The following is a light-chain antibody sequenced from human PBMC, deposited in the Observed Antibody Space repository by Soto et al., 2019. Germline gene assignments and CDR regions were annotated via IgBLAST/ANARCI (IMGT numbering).Light chain of an antibody. J-gene: IGLJ1*01. CDR2: GNS. CDR1: SSNIGAGYD. V-gene: IGLV1-40*01. Sequence: QAVVTQPPSVSGAPGQRVTISCTGSSSNIGAGYDVHWYQQLPGTDPKLLIYGNSNRPSGVPDRFSGSKSGTSASLAITGLQAEDEADYYCQSYDSSLSGFYVFGTGTKVTVL. CDR3: QSYDSSLSGFYV.